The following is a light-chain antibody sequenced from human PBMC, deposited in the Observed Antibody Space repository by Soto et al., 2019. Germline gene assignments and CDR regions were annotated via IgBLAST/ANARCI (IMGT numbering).Light chain of an antibody. V-gene: IGKV3-11*01. CDR3: QQRSNWPRPVT. Sequence: EIVLTQSPATLSLSPGERATLSCRASQSVSSYLAWYQQKPGQAPRLLIYDASNRATGIPARFSGSGSGTDFTLTISSLEPEDFAVYYCQQRSNWPRPVTFGKGTKVEIK. CDR2: DAS. J-gene: IGKJ1*01. CDR1: QSVSSY.